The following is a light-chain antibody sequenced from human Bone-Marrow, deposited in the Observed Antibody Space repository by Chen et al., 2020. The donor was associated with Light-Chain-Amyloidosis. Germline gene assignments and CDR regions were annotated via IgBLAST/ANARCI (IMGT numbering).Light chain of an antibody. CDR1: SGHRTYP. CDR2: VNHDGTH. CDR3: QTWGSGFHVL. J-gene: IGLJ2*01. Sequence: LVLTQSPSASHSLGPSVTLTCLLRSGHRTYPIAWQHRQPGKGPRYLMLVNHDGTHTKWDGIPDRFSGSSSGAERYLTISSLRSEDEADYYCQTWGSGFHVLFGGGTRLSVL. V-gene: IGLV4-69*01.